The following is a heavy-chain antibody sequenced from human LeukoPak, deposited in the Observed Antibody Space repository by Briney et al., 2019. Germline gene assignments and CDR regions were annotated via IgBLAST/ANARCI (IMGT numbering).Heavy chain of an antibody. CDR2: IASDGSST. CDR3: ARGRPHGNDY. J-gene: IGHJ4*02. CDR1: GFTFSSYW. V-gene: IGHV3-74*01. Sequence: GGSLRLSCAASGFTFSSYWMNWVRQAPGKGLVWVSRIASDGSSTTYADSVKGRFSISRDNAKNTLYLQMNSLRVEDSAVYYCARGRPHGNDYWGQGTLVTVSS. D-gene: IGHD4-23*01.